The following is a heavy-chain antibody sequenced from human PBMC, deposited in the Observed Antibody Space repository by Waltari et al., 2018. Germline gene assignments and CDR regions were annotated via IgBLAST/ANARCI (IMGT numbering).Heavy chain of an antibody. CDR3: ARELEYSSSSYYYYGMDV. CDR1: GGSISSVHYY. J-gene: IGHJ6*02. Sequence: QVQLQESGPGLVKASQTLSLTCTVSGGSISSVHYYWSWIRQPPGKGLEWIGYIYYSGTTDYNPSLKSRVTRSVDTSKNQFSLKLTSVTAADTAVYYCARELEYSSSSYYYYGMDVWGQGTTVTVSS. CDR2: IYYSGTT. V-gene: IGHV4-30-4*01. D-gene: IGHD6-6*01.